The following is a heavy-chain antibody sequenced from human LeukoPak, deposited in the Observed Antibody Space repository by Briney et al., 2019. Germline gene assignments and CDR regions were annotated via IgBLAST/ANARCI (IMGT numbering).Heavy chain of an antibody. CDR3: ARGVMTAMFAFDI. J-gene: IGHJ3*02. Sequence: SETLSLTCTVSGDSISDYYWSWIRQPAGKGLELIGRIYTNGITNYNPSLKSRVTTSVDTSKSQLSLRLSSVTAADTAVYYCARGVMTAMFAFDIWGQGTMVTVSS. CDR2: IYTNGIT. V-gene: IGHV4-4*07. CDR1: GDSISDYY. D-gene: IGHD2-21*02.